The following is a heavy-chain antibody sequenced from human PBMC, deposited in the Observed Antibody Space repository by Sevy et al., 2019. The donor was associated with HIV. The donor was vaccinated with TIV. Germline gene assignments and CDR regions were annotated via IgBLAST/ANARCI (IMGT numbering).Heavy chain of an antibody. CDR3: ARGGSELAGYWYFDL. V-gene: IGHV4-30-4*01. Sequence: SETLSLTCTVSGGSISSGDYYWSWIRQPPGKGLEWIGYIYYSGSTYYNPSLKSRVTISVDTSKIQFSLKLSSVTAADTAVYYCARGGSELAGYWYFDLWGRGTLVTVSS. D-gene: IGHD6-6*01. J-gene: IGHJ2*01. CDR1: GGSISSGDYY. CDR2: IYYSGST.